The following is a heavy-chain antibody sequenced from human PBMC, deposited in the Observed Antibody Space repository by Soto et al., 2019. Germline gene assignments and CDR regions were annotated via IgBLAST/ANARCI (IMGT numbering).Heavy chain of an antibody. Sequence: ASVKVSCKASGYTFTSYGISGVRQAPGQGLEGMGWISVDDGDTNYAQNFQGRVTMSTDTSTSTAYMEMRSLRSDDSAVYYCARDQVAKWAPGSAMVNYYYGMDAWGQGTTVTVSS. V-gene: IGHV1-18*04. CDR3: ARDQVAKWAPGSAMVNYYYGMDA. CDR2: ISVDDGDT. D-gene: IGHD5-18*01. J-gene: IGHJ6*02. CDR1: GYTFTSYG.